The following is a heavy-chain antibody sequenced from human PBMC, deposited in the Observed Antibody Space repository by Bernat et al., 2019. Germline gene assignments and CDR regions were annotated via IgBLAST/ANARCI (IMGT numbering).Heavy chain of an antibody. CDR2: IYHSGST. CDR3: ARAATMVRGAWNDY. Sequence: QVQLQESGPGLVKPSGTLSLTCAVSGGSISSSNWWSWVRQPPGKGLEWIGEIYHSGSTNYNPSLKSRVTISVDTSKNQFSLKLSSVTAADTAVYYCARAATMVRGAWNDYWGQGTLVTVSS. J-gene: IGHJ4*02. D-gene: IGHD3-10*01. CDR1: GGSISSSNW. V-gene: IGHV4-4*02.